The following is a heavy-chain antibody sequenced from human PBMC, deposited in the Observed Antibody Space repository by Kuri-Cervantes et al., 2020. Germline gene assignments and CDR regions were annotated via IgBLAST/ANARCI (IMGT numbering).Heavy chain of an antibody. CDR2: INHSGST. CDR3: ARGGRHMTIFGVLLGGDYYYMDA. V-gene: IGHV4-34*01. J-gene: IGHJ6*03. Sequence: SETLSLTCAVYGGSFSGYYWSWIRQPPGKGLEWIGEINHSGSTNYNPSLKSRITISIDTSKNQFSLKLRSVTAADTAVYYCARGGRHMTIFGVLLGGDYYYMDAWGKGTTVTVSS. D-gene: IGHD3-3*01. CDR1: GGSFSGYY.